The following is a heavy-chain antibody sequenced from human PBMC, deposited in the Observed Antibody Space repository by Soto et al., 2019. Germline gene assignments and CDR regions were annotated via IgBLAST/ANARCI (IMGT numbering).Heavy chain of an antibody. V-gene: IGHV3-48*03. D-gene: IGHD4-4*01. J-gene: IGHJ6*02. CDR3: ARGGVYDYSPGGMDV. CDR2: ISSSGSTI. Sequence: GESLKISCAASGFTFSSYEMNWVRQAPGKGLEWVSYISSSGSTIYYADSVKGRFTISRDNAKNSLYLQMNSLRAEDTAVYYCARGGVYDYSPGGMDVWGQGTRGTVSS. CDR1: GFTFSSYE.